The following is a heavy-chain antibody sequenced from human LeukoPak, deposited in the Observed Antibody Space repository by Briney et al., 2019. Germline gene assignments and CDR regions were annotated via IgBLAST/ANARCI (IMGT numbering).Heavy chain of an antibody. CDR1: GFTFSSYA. CDR3: AKDQPGYCSSTSCRYWGIFDH. Sequence: PGGSLRLSCAASGFTFSSYAMSWVRQAPGKGLEWVSAISGSGGSTYYADSVRGRFTISRDNSKNTLYLQMNSLRAEDTAVYYCAKDQPGYCSSTSCRYWGIFDHWGQGTLVTVSS. J-gene: IGHJ4*02. CDR2: ISGSGGST. D-gene: IGHD2-2*01. V-gene: IGHV3-23*01.